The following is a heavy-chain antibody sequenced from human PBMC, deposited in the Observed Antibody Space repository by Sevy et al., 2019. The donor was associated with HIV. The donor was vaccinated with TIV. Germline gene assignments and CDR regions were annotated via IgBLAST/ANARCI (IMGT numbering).Heavy chain of an antibody. J-gene: IGHJ1*01. Sequence: SETLSLTCAVSDGSISSSNWWSWVRQPPGKGLEWIGEIYHSGSTNRNPSLKRRDTISIDKSKNQFSLKLSSVTAADTAVYFCARLAGGVDSGFQHWGQGTLVTVSS. CDR2: IYHSGST. CDR1: DGSISSSNW. D-gene: IGHD3-16*01. V-gene: IGHV4-4*02. CDR3: ARLAGGVDSGFQH.